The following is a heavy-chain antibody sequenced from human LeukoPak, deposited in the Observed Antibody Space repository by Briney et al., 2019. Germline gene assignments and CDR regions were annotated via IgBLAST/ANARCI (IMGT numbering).Heavy chain of an antibody. CDR2: IIPILGIA. J-gene: IGHJ4*02. CDR3: ARARRTDRREDISAYDH. D-gene: IGHD5-12*01. V-gene: IGHV1-69*04. CDR1: GGTFSSYA. Sequence: SVKVSCKASGGTFSSYAISWVRQAPGQELEWMGRIIPILGIANYAKKFQGRDTITADKSTSTAYMELRSLRSEDTAVYYCARARRTDRREDISAYDHWGQGTLVTVSS.